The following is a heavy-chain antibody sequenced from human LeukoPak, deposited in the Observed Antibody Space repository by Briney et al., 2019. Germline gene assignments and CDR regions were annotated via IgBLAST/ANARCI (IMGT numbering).Heavy chain of an antibody. CDR1: GYSFTGHY. CDR2: INPKDGGT. D-gene: IGHD3-22*01. CDR3: ARGDSGSSGNLLRDD. Sequence: ASVKVSCKASGYSFTGHYLHWVRQAPGQGLEWMGWINPKDGGTRYARKFKGRVTLTRDTSITTAYMDLSSLTSDDTAVYYCARGDSGSSGNLLRDDWGQGTLVIVSS. V-gene: IGHV1-2*02. J-gene: IGHJ4*02.